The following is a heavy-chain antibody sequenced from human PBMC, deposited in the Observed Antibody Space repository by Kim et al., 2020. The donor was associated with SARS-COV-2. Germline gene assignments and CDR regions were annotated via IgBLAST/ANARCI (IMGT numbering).Heavy chain of an antibody. CDR1: GFAFSSTP. J-gene: IGHJ4*02. CDR3: ARGFSADY. Sequence: GGSLRLSCTASGFAFSSTPMHWVRQAPGKGLVFVSRIGTAGSSTSYADSVKGRFTVSRDNAKNTMYLQMNNLGAEDTAVYYCARGFSADYSGEGNLVTVSS. V-gene: IGHV3-74*01. D-gene: IGHD1-26*01. CDR2: IGTAGSST.